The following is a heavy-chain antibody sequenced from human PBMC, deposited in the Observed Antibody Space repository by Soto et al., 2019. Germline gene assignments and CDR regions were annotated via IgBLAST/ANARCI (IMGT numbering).Heavy chain of an antibody. CDR1: GYTFIGYY. J-gene: IGHJ6*02. V-gene: IGHV1-2*04. Sequence: QVQLVQSGAEVKKPGASVNISCKASGYTFIGYYMNWVRQAPGQGLEWRGWINQSTGGAHSAQKFQGWVTMTSDRSSSTAYVELRGLKSDDSAVYYCARASGRDYYYGMGVWGQGTTVIVSS. CDR3: ARASGRDYYYGMGV. CDR2: INQSTGGA.